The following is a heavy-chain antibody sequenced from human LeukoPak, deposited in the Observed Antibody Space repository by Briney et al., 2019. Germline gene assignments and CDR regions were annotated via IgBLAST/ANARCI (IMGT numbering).Heavy chain of an antibody. CDR3: ATVGRSGSYYDY. CDR1: GYTFTGYY. J-gene: IGHJ4*02. V-gene: IGHV1-2*02. CDR2: INPNSGAT. Sequence: ASVKVSCKASGYTFTGYYMHWVRQAPGQGPEWMGWINPNSGATNYAQKFQGRVTMTRDTSISTAYMELSRPRSDDTAVYYCATVGRSGSYYDYWGQGTLVTVSS. D-gene: IGHD3-10*01.